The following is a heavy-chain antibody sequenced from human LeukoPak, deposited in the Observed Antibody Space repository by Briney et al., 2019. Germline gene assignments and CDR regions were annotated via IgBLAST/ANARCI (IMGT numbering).Heavy chain of an antibody. Sequence: PSETLSLTCAVYGGSFSGYYWSWIRQPPGKGLEWIGEINHSGSTNYNPSLKSRVTISVDTSKSHFSLHLNSVTPEDTAVYFCARTDERAYGAYDPYWGQGTLVTVSS. J-gene: IGHJ4*02. D-gene: IGHD5-12*01. CDR1: GGSFSGYY. CDR2: INHSGST. V-gene: IGHV4-34*01. CDR3: ARTDERAYGAYDPY.